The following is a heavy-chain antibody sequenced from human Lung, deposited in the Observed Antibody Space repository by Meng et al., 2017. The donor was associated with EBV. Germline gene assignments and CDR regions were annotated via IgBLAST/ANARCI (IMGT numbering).Heavy chain of an antibody. J-gene: IGHJ4*01. D-gene: IGHD4-17*01. V-gene: IGHV4-4*02. CDR1: DGFIRNDQW. Sequence: VLVQEAGAGMETASVTQVSSCDSADGFIRNDQWWGWDRQGPGNGLVWIGEIYHSGRTNDKPPVKRRVSMSVAKSKNVFSLVRSPVTAADTAEYYCTTLYGESISWGQGTLVTVSS. CDR2: IYHSGRT. CDR3: TTLYGESIS.